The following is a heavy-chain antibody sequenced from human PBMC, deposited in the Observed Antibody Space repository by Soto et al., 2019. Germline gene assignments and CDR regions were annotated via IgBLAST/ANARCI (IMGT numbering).Heavy chain of an antibody. CDR1: GFTFIRYT. V-gene: IGHV3-21*01. CDR2: ISSTTNSI. J-gene: IGHJ4*02. D-gene: IGHD3-16*02. CDR3: AREDESASYHLDY. Sequence: GSLRLSCAASGFTFIRYTMNWVRQAPGKGLEWVSSISSTTNSIYYADSVKGRFTISRDNADNSLHLQMNSLRAEDTAVYYCAREDESASYHLDYWGERTLVTVSS.